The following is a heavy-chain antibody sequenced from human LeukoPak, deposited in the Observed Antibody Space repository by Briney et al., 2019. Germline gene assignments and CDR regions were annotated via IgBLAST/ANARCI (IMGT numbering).Heavy chain of an antibody. V-gene: IGHV4-61*01. CDR3: ARGGRYYGSGSYQVDY. J-gene: IGHJ4*02. CDR2: LYYSGST. D-gene: IGHD3-10*01. Sequence: KASETLSLTCTVSSGSVSSDTYYWNWIRQPPGKGLERTGYLYYSGSTNYNPSLKSRVTISVDTSKNQFSLKLSSVTAADTAVYYCARGGRYYGSGSYQVDYWGQGTLVTVSS. CDR1: SGSVSSDTYY.